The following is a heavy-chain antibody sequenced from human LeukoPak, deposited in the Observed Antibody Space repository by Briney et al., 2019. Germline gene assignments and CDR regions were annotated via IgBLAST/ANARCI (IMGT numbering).Heavy chain of an antibody. CDR2: ISAYNGNT. CDR3: ARDDAGDPYYYYYYGMDV. Sequence: ASVKVSCKASGYTFTSYGISWVRQAPGQGLEWMGWISAYNGNTNYAQKLQGRVTMTTDTSTSTAYMELRSLRSDDTAVCYCARDDAGDPYYYYYYGMDVWGQGTTVTVSS. V-gene: IGHV1-18*01. J-gene: IGHJ6*02. CDR1: GYTFTSYG. D-gene: IGHD7-27*01.